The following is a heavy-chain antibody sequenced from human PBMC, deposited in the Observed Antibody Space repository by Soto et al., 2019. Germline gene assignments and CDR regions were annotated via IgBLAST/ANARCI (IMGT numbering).Heavy chain of an antibody. CDR2: INSNGDNI. J-gene: IGHJ4*02. CDR3: ARVWANSGYYVAYDY. Sequence: PGGSLRLSFAASGFTFSSNCMHWVRLVPGKGLVWLSRINSNGDNIRYADSVKGRFTISRDNAKNTLYLQMNSLRAEDTAVYYCARVWANSGYYVAYDYWGQGT. D-gene: IGHD3-22*01. CDR1: GFTFSSNC. V-gene: IGHV3-74*01.